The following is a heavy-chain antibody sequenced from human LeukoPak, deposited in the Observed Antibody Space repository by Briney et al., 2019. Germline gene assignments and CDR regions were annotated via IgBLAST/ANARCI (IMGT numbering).Heavy chain of an antibody. V-gene: IGHV3-21*01. CDR2: ISSSSSYI. Sequence: GGFLRLSCAASGFTFSSYSMKWGRQAPGKGLEWVSSISSSSSYIYYADSVKGRFTISRDNAKNSLYLQMNSLRAEDTAVYYCARDDGDYVPRDYYYYGMDVWGQGTTVTVSS. CDR1: GFTFSSYS. D-gene: IGHD4-17*01. J-gene: IGHJ6*02. CDR3: ARDDGDYVPRDYYYYGMDV.